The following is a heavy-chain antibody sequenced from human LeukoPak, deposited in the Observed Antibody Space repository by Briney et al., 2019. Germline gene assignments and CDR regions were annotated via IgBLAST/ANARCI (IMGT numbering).Heavy chain of an antibody. D-gene: IGHD6-13*01. Sequence: SETLSLTCTVSGGSISTYYWSWIRQPAGKGLEWIGRIYTNENTNYNPSLRSRVTISVDTSKNQFSLKLSSVTAADTAVYYCARAAAAAGGQYFDYWGQGTLVAVSS. CDR1: GGSISTYY. J-gene: IGHJ4*02. V-gene: IGHV4-4*07. CDR3: ARAAAAAGGQYFDY. CDR2: IYTNENT.